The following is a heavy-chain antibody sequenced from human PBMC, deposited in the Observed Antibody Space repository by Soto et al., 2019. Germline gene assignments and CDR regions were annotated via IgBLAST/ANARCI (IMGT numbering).Heavy chain of an antibody. V-gene: IGHV1-3*01. J-gene: IGHJ6*02. D-gene: IGHD6-6*01. CDR1: GYTFTSYA. Sequence: ASVKVSCKASGYTFTSYAMHWVRQAPGQRLEWMGWINAGNGNTKYSQKFQGRVTITRDTSASTAYMELSSLRSEDTAVYYCARDEYSSSSAPMMDVWGQGTRVTVSS. CDR3: ARDEYSSSSAPMMDV. CDR2: INAGNGNT.